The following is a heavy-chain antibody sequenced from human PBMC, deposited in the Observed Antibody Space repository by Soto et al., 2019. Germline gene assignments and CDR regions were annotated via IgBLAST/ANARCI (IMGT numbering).Heavy chain of an antibody. CDR3: AKGDLIVVVPPDY. CDR1: GFTFSTYA. Sequence: GGSLRLSCAASGFTFSTYAMIWVRQAPGKGLEWVSAISGSGGGTYYADSVKGRFTISRDNSKNTLYLQMNSLRAEDTAVYYCAKGDLIVVVPPDYWGQGTLVTVS. CDR2: ISGSGGGT. D-gene: IGHD3-22*01. J-gene: IGHJ4*02. V-gene: IGHV3-23*01.